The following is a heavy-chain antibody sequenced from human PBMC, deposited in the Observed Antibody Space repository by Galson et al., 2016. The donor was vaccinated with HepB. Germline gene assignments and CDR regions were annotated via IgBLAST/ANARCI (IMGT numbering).Heavy chain of an antibody. CDR2: IYYTGSV. V-gene: IGHV4-31*03. CDR3: ARAGRGFDF. J-gene: IGHJ4*02. CDR1: GGSIYSGGYS. D-gene: IGHD5-12*01. Sequence: TLSLTCTVSGGSIYSGGYSWSWIRQHPGKGLEWIGYIYYTGSVYYNPSLKRRVSISVDMSKKKFSLKLSSVTAADTAVYYCARAGRGFDFWGQGTLVTVSS.